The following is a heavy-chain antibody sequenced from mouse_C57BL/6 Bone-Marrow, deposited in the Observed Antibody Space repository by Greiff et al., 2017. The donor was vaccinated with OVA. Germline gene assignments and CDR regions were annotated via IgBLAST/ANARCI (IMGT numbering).Heavy chain of an antibody. V-gene: IGHV1-66*01. J-gene: IGHJ1*03. CDR2: IYPGSGNT. CDR1: GYSFTSYY. Sequence: VKLVESGPELVKPGASVKISCKASGYSFTSYYIHWVKQRPGQGLEWIGWIYPGSGNTKYNEKFKGKATLTADTSSSTAYMQLSSLTSEDSAVYYCARGTTAPKYFDVWGTGTTVTVSS. D-gene: IGHD1-2*01. CDR3: ARGTTAPKYFDV.